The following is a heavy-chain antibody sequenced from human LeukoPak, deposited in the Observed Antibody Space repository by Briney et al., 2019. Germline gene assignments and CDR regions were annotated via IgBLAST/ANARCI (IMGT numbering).Heavy chain of an antibody. CDR3: AKDWESVVVPAATFDY. J-gene: IGHJ4*02. CDR1: GFTFSSYA. D-gene: IGHD2-2*01. CDR2: ISGSGGST. Sequence: GGSLRLSCAASGFTFSSYAMSWVRQAPGKGLEWVSAISGSGGSTYYADSVKGRFTISRDNSKNTLYLQMNSLRAEDTAVYYCAKDWESVVVPAATFDYWGQGTLVTVSS. V-gene: IGHV3-23*01.